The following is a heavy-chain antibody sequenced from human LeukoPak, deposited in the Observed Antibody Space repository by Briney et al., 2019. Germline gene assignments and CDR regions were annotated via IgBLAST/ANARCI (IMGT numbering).Heavy chain of an antibody. J-gene: IGHJ4*02. CDR2: ISGSGGST. CDR1: GFTFSSYA. Sequence: GGSLRLSCAASGFTFSSYAMSRVRQAPGKGLEWVSAISGSGGSTYYADSVKGRFSTSRDNSKNTLYLQMNSLRAEDTAVYYCAKEPNWNYYFDYWGQGTLVTVSS. CDR3: AKEPNWNYYFDY. V-gene: IGHV3-23*01. D-gene: IGHD1-7*01.